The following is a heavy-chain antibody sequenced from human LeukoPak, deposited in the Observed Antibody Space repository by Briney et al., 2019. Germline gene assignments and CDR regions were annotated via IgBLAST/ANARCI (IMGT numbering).Heavy chain of an antibody. CDR1: GGSFSGYY. Sequence: PSETLSLTCAVYGGSFSGYYWSWIRQPPGKGLEWIGEINHSGSTNYNPSLKSRVTISVDTSKNQFSLKLTSVTAVDTAVYYCARTVADYAFDIWGQGTMVTVSS. V-gene: IGHV4-34*01. CDR2: INHSGST. CDR3: ARTVADYAFDI. D-gene: IGHD6-19*01. J-gene: IGHJ3*02.